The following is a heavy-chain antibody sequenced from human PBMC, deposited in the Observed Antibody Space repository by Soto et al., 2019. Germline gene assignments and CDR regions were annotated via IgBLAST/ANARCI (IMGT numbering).Heavy chain of an antibody. CDR1: GGTFSSYA. CDR3: AREGVAPYYYYGMDV. J-gene: IGHJ6*04. V-gene: IGHV1-46*01. D-gene: IGHD5-12*01. CDR2: INPSGGNT. Sequence: ASVKVSCKASGGTFSSYAISWVRQAPGQGLEWMGIINPSGGNTSYAQKFQGRVTMTRDTSTSTVQMELSSLRSEDTAVFYFAREGVAPYYYYGMDVWGKGTPVTVSS.